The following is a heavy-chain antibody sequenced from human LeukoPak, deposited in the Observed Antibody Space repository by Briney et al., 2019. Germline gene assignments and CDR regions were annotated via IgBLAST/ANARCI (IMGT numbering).Heavy chain of an antibody. V-gene: IGHV1-69*04. Sequence: GASVKVSCKASGGTFSSYAISWARQAPGQGLEWMGRIIPILGIANYAQRFQGRVTITADKSTSTAYMELSSLRSEDTAVYYCARDAGPPPPTNHQDPYYDYVWGSYRYGNAFDIWGQGTMVTVSS. J-gene: IGHJ3*02. CDR3: ARDAGPPPPTNHQDPYYDYVWGSYRYGNAFDI. CDR2: IIPILGIA. D-gene: IGHD3-16*02. CDR1: GGTFSSYA.